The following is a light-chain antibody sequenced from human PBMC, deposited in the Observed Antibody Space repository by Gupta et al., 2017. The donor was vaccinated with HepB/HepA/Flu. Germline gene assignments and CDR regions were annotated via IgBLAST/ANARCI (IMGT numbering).Light chain of an antibody. J-gene: IGKJ1*01. CDR1: QDISNY. CDR3: LKDNNVAWR. Sequence: DIQMTQSPSSLSASVGDRVTITCRASQDISNYLAWYQQQPGKVPKLLIYSASTLQLGVPSWFSGGGSGTDFTLTISSLQPEDLTTYYCLKDNNVAWRFHQWANVEIK. CDR2: SAS. V-gene: IGKV1-27*01.